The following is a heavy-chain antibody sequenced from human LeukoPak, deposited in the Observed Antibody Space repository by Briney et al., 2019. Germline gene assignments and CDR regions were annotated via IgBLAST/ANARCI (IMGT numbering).Heavy chain of an antibody. V-gene: IGHV4-34*01. CDR1: GGSFSGYY. D-gene: IGHD1-14*01. Sequence: PSEALSLTCAVYGGSFSGYYWSWIRQPPGKGLEWIGEINHIGHTNYNPSLKSRATISADTSKNQFSLKLSSVTAADTAVYYCARGGRTTTYVTSWGQGTLVTVSS. J-gene: IGHJ5*02. CDR2: INHIGHT. CDR3: ARGGRTTTYVTS.